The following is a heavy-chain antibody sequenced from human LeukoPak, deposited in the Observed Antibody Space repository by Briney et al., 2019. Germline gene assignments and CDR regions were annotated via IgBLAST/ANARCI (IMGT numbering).Heavy chain of an antibody. CDR1: GFTFGDYA. Sequence: SLRLSCTASGFTFGDYAMSWFRQAPGKGLEWVGFIRSKAYGGTTEYAASVKGRFTISRDDSKSIAYLQMNSLKTEDTAVYYCTRAREQWLVGYFQHWGQGTLVTVSS. D-gene: IGHD6-19*01. CDR3: TRAREQWLVGYFQH. V-gene: IGHV3-49*03. J-gene: IGHJ1*01. CDR2: IRSKAYGGTT.